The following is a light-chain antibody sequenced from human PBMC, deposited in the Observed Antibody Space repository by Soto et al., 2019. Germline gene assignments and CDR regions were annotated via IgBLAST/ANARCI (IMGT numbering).Light chain of an antibody. J-gene: IGKJ3*01. Sequence: DIQMTQSPSSLSASVGDRVTITCRASQIISIYLNWYQQKPGKAPKLLIYAASNLRSGVPSRFSGSGSGTDFTLTISSLQPEDFATYYCQQSYSTLGTFGPGTKVDIK. CDR2: AAS. V-gene: IGKV1-39*01. CDR1: QIISIY. CDR3: QQSYSTLGT.